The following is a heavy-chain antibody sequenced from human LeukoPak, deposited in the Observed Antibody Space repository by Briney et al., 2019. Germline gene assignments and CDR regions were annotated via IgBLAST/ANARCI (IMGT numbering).Heavy chain of an antibody. CDR2: ISAYNGNT. V-gene: IGHV1-18*01. D-gene: IGHD3-3*01. Sequence: GASVKVSCKASGYTFTTYDINWVRQAPGQGLEWMGCISAYNGNTNYAQKLQGRVTMTTDTSTSTAYMELRSLRSDDTAVYYCARVFTIFGVVIRPGDAFDIWGQGTMVTVSS. CDR1: GYTFTTYD. CDR3: ARVFTIFGVVIRPGDAFDI. J-gene: IGHJ3*02.